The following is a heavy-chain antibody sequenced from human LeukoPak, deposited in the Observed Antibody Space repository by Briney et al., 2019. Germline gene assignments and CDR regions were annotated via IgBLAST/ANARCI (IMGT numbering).Heavy chain of an antibody. D-gene: IGHD6-13*01. CDR3: ARRLGYSSSWGGPNWFDP. Sequence: SETLSLTCTVSGGSISSSSYYWGWIRQPPGKGLEWIGSIYYSGSTYYNPSLESRVTISVDTSKNQFSLKLSSVTAADTAVYYCARRLGYSSSWGGPNWFDPWGQGTLVTVSS. CDR1: GGSISSSSYY. CDR2: IYYSGST. J-gene: IGHJ5*02. V-gene: IGHV4-39*01.